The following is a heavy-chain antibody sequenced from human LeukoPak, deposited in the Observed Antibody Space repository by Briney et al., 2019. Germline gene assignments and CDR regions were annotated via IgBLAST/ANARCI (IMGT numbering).Heavy chain of an antibody. CDR2: IAYDGSRA. D-gene: IGHD1-14*01. J-gene: IGHJ4*02. Sequence: GRSLRLSCAGSGFTFGGYGMYWFRQTPGKGLEWVAVIAYDGSRAFYADSVKGRFTISRDNSKNTMSVQMDDLRAEDTAVYYCTRYNNDHFDYWGQGTLVIVSS. CDR1: GFTFGGYG. V-gene: IGHV3-33*01. CDR3: TRYNNDHFDY.